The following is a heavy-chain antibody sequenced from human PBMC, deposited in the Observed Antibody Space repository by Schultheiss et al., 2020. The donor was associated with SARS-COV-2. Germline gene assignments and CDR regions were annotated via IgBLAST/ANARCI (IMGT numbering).Heavy chain of an antibody. CDR3: ARDLIVVVPAARPGGFDP. D-gene: IGHD2-2*01. CDR1: GFTFSNYG. Sequence: GGSLRLSCAASGFTFSNYGMHWVRQAPGKGLEWVAVIWYDGSNKYYADSVKGRFTISRDNSKNTLYLQMNSLRAEDTAVYYCARDLIVVVPAARPGGFDPWGQGTLVTVSS. V-gene: IGHV3-33*01. CDR2: IWYDGSNK. J-gene: IGHJ5*02.